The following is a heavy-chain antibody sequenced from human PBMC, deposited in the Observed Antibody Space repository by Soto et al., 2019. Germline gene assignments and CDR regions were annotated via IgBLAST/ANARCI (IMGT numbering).Heavy chain of an antibody. CDR3: AKDQALLPGWFDP. V-gene: IGHV3-23*01. Sequence: GGSLRLSCAASGFTFSSYAMSWVRQAPGKGLDWVSAISVSGGSTYYADSVKGRFTISRDNSKNTLYLQMNSLRAEDTAVYYCAKDQALLPGWFDPWGQGTLVTVSS. D-gene: IGHD2-21*01. CDR2: ISVSGGST. CDR1: GFTFSSYA. J-gene: IGHJ5*02.